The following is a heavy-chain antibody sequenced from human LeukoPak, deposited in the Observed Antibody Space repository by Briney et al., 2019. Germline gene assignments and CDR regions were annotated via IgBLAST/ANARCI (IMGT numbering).Heavy chain of an antibody. Sequence: ASVKVSCKASGYTFTGYYMHWVRQAPGQGLEWMGRIKPNSGGTNYARKFQGRVTMTRDTSISTAYMELSRLRSDDTAVYYCARGTYYYDSSGYFDYWGQGTLVTVSS. CDR2: IKPNSGGT. J-gene: IGHJ4*02. CDR1: GYTFTGYY. CDR3: ARGTYYYDSSGYFDY. D-gene: IGHD3-22*01. V-gene: IGHV1-2*06.